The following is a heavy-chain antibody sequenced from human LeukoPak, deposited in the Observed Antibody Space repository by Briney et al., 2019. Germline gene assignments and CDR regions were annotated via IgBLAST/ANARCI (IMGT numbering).Heavy chain of an antibody. Sequence: GASVKVSCKASGYTFTSYDINWVRQATGQGLEWMGWMNPNSGNTGYAQKFQGRVTITRNTSISTAYMELSSLRSEDTAVYYCAGAGYDFWSGYYKGFDPWGQGTLVTVSS. CDR3: AGAGYDFWSGYYKGFDP. D-gene: IGHD3-3*01. V-gene: IGHV1-8*03. J-gene: IGHJ5*02. CDR2: MNPNSGNT. CDR1: GYTFTSYD.